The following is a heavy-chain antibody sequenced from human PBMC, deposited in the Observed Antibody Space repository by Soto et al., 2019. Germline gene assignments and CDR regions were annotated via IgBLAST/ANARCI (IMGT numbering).Heavy chain of an antibody. Sequence: PSETLSLTCTVFGASVSSGTYYGSWIRHAPGKGLEWVGHIYYTGSTNYNPSLNNRVTISVDTSKNHFSMQMTSVTAADTAVYYCARGAGFSYASTWFDIWGQGTLVTVSS. D-gene: IGHD5-18*01. CDR3: ARGAGFSYASTWFDI. J-gene: IGHJ5*02. CDR2: IYYTGST. V-gene: IGHV4-61*03. CDR1: GASVSSGTYY.